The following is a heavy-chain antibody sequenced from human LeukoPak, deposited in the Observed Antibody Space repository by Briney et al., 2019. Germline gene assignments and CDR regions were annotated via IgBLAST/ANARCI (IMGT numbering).Heavy chain of an antibody. CDR2: IIPILGIA. CDR1: GGTFSSYA. CDR3: ARSYYYDSSGYGLFDY. J-gene: IGHJ4*02. D-gene: IGHD3-22*01. Sequence: SVKVSCKASGGTFSSYASSWVRQAPGQGLEWMGRIIPILGIANYAQKFQGRVTITADKSTSTAYMELSSLRSEDTAVYYCARSYYYDSSGYGLFDYWGQGTLVTVSS. V-gene: IGHV1-69*04.